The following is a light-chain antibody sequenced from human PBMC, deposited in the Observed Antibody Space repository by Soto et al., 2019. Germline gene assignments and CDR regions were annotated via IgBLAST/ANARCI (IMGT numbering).Light chain of an antibody. V-gene: IGKV1-39*01. Sequence: DIQMTQSPSSLSASVGDRVTITCRASQSISSYLNWYQQKPGKAPKLLIYAASSLQSGVPSRFSGSGSGTDFTLPISSLQPEDFSAYYCRQSYSTPTTFGPGTKVDIK. CDR2: AAS. J-gene: IGKJ3*01. CDR3: RQSYSTPTT. CDR1: QSISSY.